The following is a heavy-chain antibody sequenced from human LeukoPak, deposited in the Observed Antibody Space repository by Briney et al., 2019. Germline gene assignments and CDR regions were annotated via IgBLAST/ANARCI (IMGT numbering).Heavy chain of an antibody. CDR3: ATEGYYGSGSPPSLYFHY. CDR1: GFTFRNYV. J-gene: IGHJ4*02. V-gene: IGHV3-30-3*01. Sequence: PGGSLRLSCAASGFTFRNYVIHWVRQAPGKGLEWVAVTSSDLNVKLYADSVKGRFTISRDNSRSTLYLQMNSLRPEDTAIYYCATEGYYGSGSPPSLYFHYWGQGTLLTVSS. CDR2: TSSDLNVK. D-gene: IGHD3-10*01.